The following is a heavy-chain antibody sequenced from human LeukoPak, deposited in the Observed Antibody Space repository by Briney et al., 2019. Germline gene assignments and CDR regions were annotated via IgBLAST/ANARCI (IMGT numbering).Heavy chain of an antibody. CDR2: INPNSGGT. J-gene: IGHJ6*03. V-gene: IGHV1-2*06. D-gene: IGHD6-13*01. Sequence: GSSVKVSCKASGYTFTGYYMHWVRQAPGQGLEWMGRINPNSGGTNYAQKFQGRVTMTRDTSISTAYMELSSLRSEDTAVYYCARGKRGIAAAFLYYYYYMDVWGKGTTVTVSS. CDR1: GYTFTGYY. CDR3: ARGKRGIAAAFLYYYYYMDV.